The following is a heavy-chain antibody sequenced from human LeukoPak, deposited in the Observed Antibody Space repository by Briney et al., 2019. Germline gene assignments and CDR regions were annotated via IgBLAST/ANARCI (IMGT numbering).Heavy chain of an antibody. CDR1: GFTFSSYA. CDR2: ISGSGGST. CDR3: AKGSVVVPAAPHFFDY. Sequence: GGSLRLSCAASGFTFSSYAMSWVRQAPGKGLEWVASISGSGGSTYYADSVEGRFTISRDNSKNTLYLQMNSLRAEDTAVYYCAKGSVVVPAAPHFFDYWGQGTLVPVSS. D-gene: IGHD2-2*01. V-gene: IGHV3-23*01. J-gene: IGHJ4*02.